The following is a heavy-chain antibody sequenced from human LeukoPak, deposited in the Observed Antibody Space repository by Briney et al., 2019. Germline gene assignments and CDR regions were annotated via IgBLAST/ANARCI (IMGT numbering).Heavy chain of an antibody. CDR2: FDPEDGQT. J-gene: IGHJ4*02. Sequence: ASVKVSCKVYGYTLTELSMHWVPQAPGKGLEWMGGFDPEDGQTIYAQKFQGRVTMTEDTSTNTAYMELSSLRSEDMAVYYCASEPEYYGLGSPFHYWGQGTLVTVSS. D-gene: IGHD3-10*01. V-gene: IGHV1-24*01. CDR3: ASEPEYYGLGSPFHY. CDR1: GYTLTELS.